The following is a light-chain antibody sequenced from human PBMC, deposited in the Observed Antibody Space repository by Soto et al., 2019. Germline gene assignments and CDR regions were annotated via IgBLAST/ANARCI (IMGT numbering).Light chain of an antibody. V-gene: IGLV2-14*01. Sequence: QSVLTQPASVSGSPGQSITISCTGTATDIDAYNYVSWYLQYPGKAPKLLIYGVSNRPSGASDRFSGSKSGNTASLTISGLQAEDEADYYCSSYTDSSNYVFGTGTKVTVL. J-gene: IGLJ1*01. CDR3: SSYTDSSNYV. CDR1: ATDIDAYNY. CDR2: GVS.